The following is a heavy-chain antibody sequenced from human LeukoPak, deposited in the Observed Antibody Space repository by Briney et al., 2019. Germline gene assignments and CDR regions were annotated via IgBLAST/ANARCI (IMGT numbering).Heavy chain of an antibody. CDR3: ARCGGDCYSDAFDI. V-gene: IGHV4-59*08. Sequence: SETLSLTCTVSGGSISSYYWSWIRQPPGKGLEWIGYIYYSGSTNYNPSLKSRVTISVDTSKNQFSLKLSSMTAADTAVYYCARCGGDCYSDAFDIWGQGTMVTVSS. D-gene: IGHD2-21*02. CDR2: IYYSGST. J-gene: IGHJ3*02. CDR1: GGSISSYY.